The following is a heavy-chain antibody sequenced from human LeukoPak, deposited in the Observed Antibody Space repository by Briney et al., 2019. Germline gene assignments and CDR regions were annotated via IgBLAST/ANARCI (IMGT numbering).Heavy chain of an antibody. J-gene: IGHJ4*02. CDR2: ISGSGAST. D-gene: IGHD2-15*01. V-gene: IGHV3-23*01. CDR3: AKSVVATIYDVVVGAAVPGFDY. CDR1: GFTFSSYA. Sequence: GGSLRLSCAASGFTFSSYAMSWVRQAPGKGLEWVSGISGSGASTYYAASMKGRFTSARDNSKNTLNLQMNSLRVEDTAVYYCAKSVVATIYDVVVGAAVPGFDYWGQGTLVTVSS.